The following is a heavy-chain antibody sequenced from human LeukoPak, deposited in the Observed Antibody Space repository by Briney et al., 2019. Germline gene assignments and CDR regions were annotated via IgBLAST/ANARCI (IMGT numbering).Heavy chain of an antibody. CDR2: MYSGGTT. J-gene: IGHJ3*01. D-gene: IGHD2-21*01. Sequence: SETLSLTCTVSDGSINGYYWSWIRQPPGKGLDWIGYMYSGGTTNYSPSLKSRVTISEDTSKNQFSLKLTSVTAADTAVYYCAGHSAHRSTNDVFDLWGQGTLVTVSS. CDR1: DGSINGYY. CDR3: AGHSAHRSTNDVFDL. V-gene: IGHV4-59*01.